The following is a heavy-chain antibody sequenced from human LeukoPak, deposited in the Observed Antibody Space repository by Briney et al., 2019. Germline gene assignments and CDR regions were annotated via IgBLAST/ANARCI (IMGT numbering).Heavy chain of an antibody. D-gene: IGHD3-22*01. Sequence: ASVKVSCKASGYTFTGYYMHWVRQAPGQGLEWMGWINPNSGGRNYAQKFQGRVTMTRDTSISTAYMELSRLRSDDTAVYYCARDLSDSSGSPYNWFDPWGQGTLVTVSS. V-gene: IGHV1-2*02. CDR3: ARDLSDSSGSPYNWFDP. CDR2: INPNSGGR. CDR1: GYTFTGYY. J-gene: IGHJ5*02.